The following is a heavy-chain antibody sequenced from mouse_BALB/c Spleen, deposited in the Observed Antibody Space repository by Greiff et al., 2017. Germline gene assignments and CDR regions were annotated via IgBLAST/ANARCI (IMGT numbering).Heavy chain of an antibody. CDR3: ARDGYYVMWFAY. CDR2: ISYDGSN. D-gene: IGHD2-3*01. CDR1: GYSITSGYY. J-gene: IGHJ3*01. Sequence: EVQLQQSGPGLVKPSQSLSLTCSVTGYSITSGYYWNWIRQFPGNKLEWMGYISYDGSNNYNPSLKNRISITRDTSKNQFFLKLNSVTTEDTATYYCARDGYYVMWFAYWGQGTLVTVSA. V-gene: IGHV3-6*02.